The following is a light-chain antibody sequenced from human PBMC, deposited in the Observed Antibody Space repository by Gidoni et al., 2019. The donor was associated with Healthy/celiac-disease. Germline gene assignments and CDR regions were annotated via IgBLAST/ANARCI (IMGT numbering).Light chain of an antibody. J-gene: IGKJ4*01. Sequence: EIVLTQSPGTLSLSPGERATLSCRASQSVSSSYLAWYQQKPGQAPRLLIYGASSRATGIPDRFSGSGSGTDFTLTISRLEPEDFAVYYCQQYGSSRFGGXTKVEIK. CDR3: QQYGSSR. CDR1: QSVSSSY. V-gene: IGKV3-20*01. CDR2: GAS.